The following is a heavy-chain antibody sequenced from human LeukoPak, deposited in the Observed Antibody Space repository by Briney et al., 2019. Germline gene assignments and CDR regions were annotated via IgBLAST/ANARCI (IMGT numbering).Heavy chain of an antibody. J-gene: IGHJ4*02. V-gene: IGHV3-23*01. D-gene: IGHD1-14*01. CDR2: IIGSGGNT. Sequence: PGGTLRLSCAASGFTFSSYDMSWVRQAPGKGLEWVSTIIGSGGNTYYADSVKGRFTISRDNSKDTLYLQMNSLRAEDTAVYYCAKDRGNREYLFDYWGQGTLVTVSS. CDR1: GFTFSSYD. CDR3: AKDRGNREYLFDY.